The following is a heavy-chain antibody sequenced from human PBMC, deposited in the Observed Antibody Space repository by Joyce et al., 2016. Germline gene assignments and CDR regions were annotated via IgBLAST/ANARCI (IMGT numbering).Heavy chain of an antibody. V-gene: IGHV1-18*01. Sequence: QVQLVQSGAEVKKPGASVKVSCEASGYIFTTYGFSWVRQAPGQGPEWMGWISTYNGQTNYAQKFQGRVTMTTDTSRRTAFMELRSLRSDDTAVYYCARDKVLMGYGGYGLDVWGQGTTVTVSS. D-gene: IGHD2-8*01. CDR2: ISTYNGQT. CDR1: GYIFTTYG. CDR3: ARDKVLMGYGGYGLDV. J-gene: IGHJ6*02.